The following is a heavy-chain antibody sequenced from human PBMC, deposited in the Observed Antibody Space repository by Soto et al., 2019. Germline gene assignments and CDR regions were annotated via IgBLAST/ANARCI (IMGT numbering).Heavy chain of an antibody. CDR1: GYSFTSLD. CDR3: ARAVSARVDY. Sequence: ASVKVSGKASGYSFTSLDINWVRQTAGQGLEWMGWMQPSTGRTGYAQKFQGRVTMTRDTSINTGYMELTTLTSDDTAFYYCARAVSARVDYWGQGTRVYVSS. D-gene: IGHD6-19*01. V-gene: IGHV1-8*01. CDR2: MQPSTGRT. J-gene: IGHJ4*02.